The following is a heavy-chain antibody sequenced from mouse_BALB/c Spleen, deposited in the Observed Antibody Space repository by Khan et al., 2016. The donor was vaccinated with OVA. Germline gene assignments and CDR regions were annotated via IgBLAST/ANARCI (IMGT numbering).Heavy chain of an antibody. CDR3: ARTARIKY. CDR2: ISYSGST. Sequence: VQLQQSGPGLVKPSQSLSLTCTVTGYSITSGYGWNWIRQFPGNKLEWMGYISYSGSTNYNPSPKSRIPITRDTSKNQFFLQLNTVTTEDTATYYCARTARIKYWGQGTTLTVSS. J-gene: IGHJ2*01. V-gene: IGHV3-2*02. CDR1: GYSITSGYG. D-gene: IGHD1-2*01.